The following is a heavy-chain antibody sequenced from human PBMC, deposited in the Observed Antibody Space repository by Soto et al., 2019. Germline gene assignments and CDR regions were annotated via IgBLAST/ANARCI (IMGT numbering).Heavy chain of an antibody. CDR3: ARDGAAGGFWSGSLYGMDV. D-gene: IGHD3-3*01. CDR2: IIPIFGTA. CDR1: GGTFSSYA. Sequence: GASVKVSCKASGGTFSSYAISWVRQAPGQGLEWMGGIIPIFGTANYAQKFQGRVTITADKSTSTAYMELSSLRSEDTAVYYCARDGAAGGFWSGSLYGMDVWGQGTTVTVSS. V-gene: IGHV1-69*06. J-gene: IGHJ6*02.